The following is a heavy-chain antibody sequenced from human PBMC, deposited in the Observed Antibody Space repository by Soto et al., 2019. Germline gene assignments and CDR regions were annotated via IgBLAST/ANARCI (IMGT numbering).Heavy chain of an antibody. J-gene: IGHJ6*02. V-gene: IGHV5-51*01. D-gene: IGHD2-2*01. CDR3: ARRAVGPAAYYYYYYGLDV. CDR1: GYSFTSYW. CDR2: IYPGDSDT. Sequence: GGSLRLSCKGSGYSFTSYWIGWVRQMPGKGLEWMGIIYPGDSDTRYSPSFQGQVTISADKSMSTAYLQWSSLKASDTAMYYCARRAVGPAAYYYYYYGLDVWGQGTTVTVSS.